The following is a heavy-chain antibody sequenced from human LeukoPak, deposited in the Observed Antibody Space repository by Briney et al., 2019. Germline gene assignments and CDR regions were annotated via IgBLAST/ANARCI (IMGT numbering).Heavy chain of an antibody. J-gene: IGHJ4*02. Sequence: ASVKVPCKASGYTFTSYDINWVRQATGQGLEWMGLMNPKNGHTVYAQKFQGRVTMTRDTSINTAYLELSSLRSEDTAVYYCARNLMYCSSTTCYLDYWGQGTLVTVSS. V-gene: IGHV1-8*01. CDR2: MNPKNGHT. D-gene: IGHD2-2*01. CDR1: GYTFTSYD. CDR3: ARNLMYCSSTTCYLDY.